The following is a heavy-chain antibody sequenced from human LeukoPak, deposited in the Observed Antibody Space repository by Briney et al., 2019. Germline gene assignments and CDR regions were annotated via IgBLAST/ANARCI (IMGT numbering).Heavy chain of an antibody. CDR1: GFTFDDYA. D-gene: IGHD3-22*01. V-gene: IGHV3-43*02. CDR3: AKDLYYYDSSGYYYGPDY. Sequence: GGSLRLSCAASGFTFDDYAMHWVRQAPGKGLEWVSLISGDGGSTYYADSVKGRFTISRDNSKNSLYLQMNSLRTEDTALYYCAKDLYYYDSSGYYYGPDYWGQGTLVTVSS. J-gene: IGHJ4*02. CDR2: ISGDGGST.